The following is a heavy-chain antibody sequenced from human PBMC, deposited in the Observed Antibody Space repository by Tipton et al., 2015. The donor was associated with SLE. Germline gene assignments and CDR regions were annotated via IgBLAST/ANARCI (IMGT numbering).Heavy chain of an antibody. CDR2: ISYDGSNK. Sequence: SLRLSCAASGFTFSSYAMHWVRQAPGKGLEWVAVISYDGSNKYYADSVKGRFTISRDNSKNTLYLQMNSLRAEDTAVYYCARDGIGGAPQRLVPQYFQHWGQGTLVTVSS. J-gene: IGHJ1*01. D-gene: IGHD6-13*01. V-gene: IGHV3-30*04. CDR1: GFTFSSYA. CDR3: ARDGIGGAPQRLVPQYFQH.